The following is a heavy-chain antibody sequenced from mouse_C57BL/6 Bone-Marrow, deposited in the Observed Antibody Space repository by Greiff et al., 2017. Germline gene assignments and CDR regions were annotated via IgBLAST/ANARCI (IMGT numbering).Heavy chain of an antibody. J-gene: IGHJ1*03. V-gene: IGHV1-84*01. CDR3: AREADGYWYLDV. CDR2: FYPGSGNT. Sequence: QVQLQQSGPELVKPGASVKISCKASGYTFTDYYINWVKQRPGQGLEWIGWFYPGSGNTKYNEKFKGQATLTVDTSSSTAYMQLSSLTSEDSAVYFCAREADGYWYLDVWGTGTTVTVSS. CDR1: GYTFTDYY. D-gene: IGHD2-3*01.